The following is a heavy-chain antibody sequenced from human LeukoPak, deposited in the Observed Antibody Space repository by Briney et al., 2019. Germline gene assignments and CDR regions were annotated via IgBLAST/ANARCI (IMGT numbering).Heavy chain of an antibody. CDR1: GGSFGNYY. D-gene: IGHD2-2*01. V-gene: IGHV4-59*12. J-gene: IGHJ3*02. Sequence: PSETLSLTCTVSGGSFGNYYWSWIRQPPGKGLEWIGYIYYSGRTNYNPSLKSRVTMSVDTSKNQFSLKLSSVTAADTAVYYCAKDYRDIVVVSAAIGNAFDIWGQGTMVTVSS. CDR3: AKDYRDIVVVSAAIGNAFDI. CDR2: IYYSGRT.